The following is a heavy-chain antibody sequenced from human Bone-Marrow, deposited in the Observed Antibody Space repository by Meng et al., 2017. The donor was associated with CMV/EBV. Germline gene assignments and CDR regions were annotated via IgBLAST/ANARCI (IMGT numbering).Heavy chain of an antibody. CDR1: GGAFSGYY. D-gene: IGHD3-3*01. Sequence: CAGYGGAFSGYYRSWIRQPPGKGLEWIGEINHSGGTNYNASLKSRVTISVDTSKNQFSLKVSSVTTADTAVYYCARALYDFWSGYFLWGQGTLVTVSS. J-gene: IGHJ4*02. CDR2: INHSGGT. V-gene: IGHV4-34*01. CDR3: ARALYDFWSGYFL.